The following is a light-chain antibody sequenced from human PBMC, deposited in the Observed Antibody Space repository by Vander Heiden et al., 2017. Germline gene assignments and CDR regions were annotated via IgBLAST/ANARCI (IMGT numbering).Light chain of an antibody. J-gene: IGLJ1*01. Sequence: QSALTQPHSVSAAPGEKITISCSGSSSNIGNTYVFWYQHLPGTAPKLLIYGTNKRPSGISDRFSGSKSGTSATLGITGLQTGDEADYYCVTGHNSLGAYVFGTGTKVSVL. CDR3: VTGHNSLGAYV. CDR1: SSNIGNTY. CDR2: GTN. V-gene: IGLV1-51*01.